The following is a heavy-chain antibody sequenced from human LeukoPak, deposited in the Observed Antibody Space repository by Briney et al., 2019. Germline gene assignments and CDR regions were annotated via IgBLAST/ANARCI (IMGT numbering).Heavy chain of an antibody. CDR3: ASLHSSSSTNYYYYMDV. D-gene: IGHD6-6*01. Sequence: GRSLTLSCAASGFLFSAYGMHWVRQAPGKGQEWVAVISYDGSNKYYADSVKGRFTISRDNSKNTLYLQMNSLRAEDTAVYYCASLHSSSSTNYYYYMDVWGKGTTVTVSS. CDR1: GFLFSAYG. CDR2: ISYDGSNK. J-gene: IGHJ6*03. V-gene: IGHV3-30*03.